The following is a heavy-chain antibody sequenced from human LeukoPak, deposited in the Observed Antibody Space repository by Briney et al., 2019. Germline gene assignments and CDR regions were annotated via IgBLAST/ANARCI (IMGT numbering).Heavy chain of an antibody. Sequence: GGSLRLSCAASGFTFSSYGMHWVRQAPGKGLEWVAVISYDGSNKYYADSVKGRFTISRDNSKNTLYLQMDSLRAEDTAVYYCARYSSSWYAPIDYWGQGTLVTVSS. CDR1: GFTFSSYG. CDR2: ISYDGSNK. V-gene: IGHV3-30-3*01. D-gene: IGHD6-13*01. CDR3: ARYSSSWYAPIDY. J-gene: IGHJ4*02.